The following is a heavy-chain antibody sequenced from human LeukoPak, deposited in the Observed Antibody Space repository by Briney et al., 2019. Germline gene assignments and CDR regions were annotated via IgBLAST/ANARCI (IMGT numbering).Heavy chain of an antibody. CDR1: GFTFSNFY. J-gene: IGHJ3*02. Sequence: SGGSLRLSCAASGFTFSNFYMSWIRQAPGKGLEWVSFISSASTYTNFADSVKGRFTVSRDNAKNYLFLQMNSLRAEDTAVYYCAKFLTGQYDAFDIWGQGTMVTVSA. V-gene: IGHV3-11*03. CDR3: AKFLTGQYDAFDI. CDR2: ISSASTYT. D-gene: IGHD3-9*01.